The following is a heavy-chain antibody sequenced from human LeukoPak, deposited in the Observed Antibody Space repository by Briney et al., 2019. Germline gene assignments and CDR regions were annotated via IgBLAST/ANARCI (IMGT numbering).Heavy chain of an antibody. CDR3: ARTAAARRGLYFDY. CDR2: IYPTDSDT. D-gene: IGHD6-6*01. CDR1: GFTFSSYW. V-gene: IGHV5-51*01. J-gene: IGHJ4*02. Sequence: GESLKISCKGSGFTFSSYWIGWVRQMPGKGLEGMGIIYPTDSDTRYSPSFPRQGSLSADKFNTTAYLQWSSLKASDTPMYYCARTAAARRGLYFDYWGQGTLVTVSS.